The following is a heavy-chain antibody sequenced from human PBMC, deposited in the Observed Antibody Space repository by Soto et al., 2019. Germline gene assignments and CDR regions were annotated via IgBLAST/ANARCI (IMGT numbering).Heavy chain of an antibody. CDR2: IYSETTGGST. Sequence: GGSLRLSCDASGVNVTNNFMTWVRQAPGKGLEWVSAIYSETTGGSTYYADSVRGRFTISRDNSKNTLFLQMNSLRVEDTAVYYCTSGHTTTGRVYWGQGTLVTVSS. D-gene: IGHD1-1*01. V-gene: IGHV3-53*01. CDR1: GVNVTNNF. CDR3: TSGHTTTGRVY. J-gene: IGHJ4*02.